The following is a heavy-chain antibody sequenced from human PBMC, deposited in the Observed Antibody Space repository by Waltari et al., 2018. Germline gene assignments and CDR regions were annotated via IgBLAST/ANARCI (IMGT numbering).Heavy chain of an antibody. CDR3: ARSEYYYGSGYYFDY. CDR1: GYSLTSGYY. CDR2: IYHSGST. D-gene: IGHD3-10*01. V-gene: IGHV4-38-2*01. Sequence: QVQLQASGPGLVKPSETLSLTCAVAGYSLTSGYYGGWIRQPPGKGLEWIGSIYHSGSTYYNPSLKSRVTISVDTSKNQFSLKLSSVTAADTAVYYCARSEYYYGSGYYFDYWGQGTLVTVSS. J-gene: IGHJ4*02.